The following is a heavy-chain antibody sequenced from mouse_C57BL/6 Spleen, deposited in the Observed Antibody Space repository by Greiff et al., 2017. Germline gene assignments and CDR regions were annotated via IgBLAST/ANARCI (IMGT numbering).Heavy chain of an antibody. CDR3: ARNDYGSSYVAMDY. V-gene: IGHV5-17*01. CDR1: GFTFSDYG. Sequence: EVQLMESGGGLVKPGGSLKLSCAASGFTFSDYGMHWVRQAPEKGLEWVAYISSGSSTIYYADTVKGRFTISRDNAKNTLFLQMTSLRSEDTAMYYCARNDYGSSYVAMDYWGQGTSVTVSS. D-gene: IGHD1-1*01. CDR2: ISSGSSTI. J-gene: IGHJ4*01.